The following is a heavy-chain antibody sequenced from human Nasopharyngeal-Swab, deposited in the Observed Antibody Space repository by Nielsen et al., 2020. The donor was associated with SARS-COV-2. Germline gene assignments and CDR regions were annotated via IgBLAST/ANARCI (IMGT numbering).Heavy chain of an antibody. J-gene: IGHJ4*02. Sequence: GESLKISCAASGFTFSGSSMHWVRQAPGKGLEWVAVISYDGSNKYYADSVKGRFTISRDNSKNTLYLQMNSLRAEDTAVYYCARDQAIFSSGYSYYFDYWGQGTLVTVSS. D-gene: IGHD3-22*01. CDR3: ARDQAIFSSGYSYYFDY. CDR1: GFTFSGSS. V-gene: IGHV3-30*04. CDR2: ISYDGSNK.